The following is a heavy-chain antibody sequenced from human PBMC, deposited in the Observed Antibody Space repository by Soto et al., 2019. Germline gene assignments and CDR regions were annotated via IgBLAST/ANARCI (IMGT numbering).Heavy chain of an antibody. CDR1: GGSISSYY. V-gene: IGHV4-59*01. Sequence: SETLSLTCTVSGGSISSYYWSWIRQPPGKGLEWIGYIYYSGRTNYNPSLKSRVTISVDTSKNQFSLKLSSVTAVDTAVYYCARDRGSDYGHYFDFWGQGTPVT. J-gene: IGHJ4*02. D-gene: IGHD3-10*01. CDR2: IYYSGRT. CDR3: ARDRGSDYGHYFDF.